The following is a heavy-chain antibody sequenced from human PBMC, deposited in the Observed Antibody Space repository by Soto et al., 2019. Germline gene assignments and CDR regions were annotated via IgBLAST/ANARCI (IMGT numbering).Heavy chain of an antibody. V-gene: IGHV4-34*01. Sequence: SETLSLTCAVYGGSFSGYYWSWIRQPPGKGLEWIGEINHSGSTNYNPSLKSRVTISVDTSKNQFSLKLSSVTAADTAVYYCARGYYDFWSGYYTAWGQGTLVTVSS. D-gene: IGHD3-3*01. CDR1: GGSFSGYY. J-gene: IGHJ5*02. CDR2: INHSGST. CDR3: ARGYYDFWSGYYTA.